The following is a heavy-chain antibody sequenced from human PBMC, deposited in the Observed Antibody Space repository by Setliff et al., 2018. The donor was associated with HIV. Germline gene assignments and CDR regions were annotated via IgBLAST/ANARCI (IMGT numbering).Heavy chain of an antibody. CDR2: FYTSGST. CDR3: ARDRLTHYFDY. CDR1: GGSINTYY. J-gene: IGHJ4*02. V-gene: IGHV4-4*07. Sequence: SETLSLTCTVSGGSINTYYWSWIRQPAGKGLEWIGRFYTSGSTNYNPSLKSRVTMSVDTSKNQFSLKLSSVTAADTAVYYCARDRLTHYFDYWGQGILVTVSS. D-gene: IGHD3-22*01.